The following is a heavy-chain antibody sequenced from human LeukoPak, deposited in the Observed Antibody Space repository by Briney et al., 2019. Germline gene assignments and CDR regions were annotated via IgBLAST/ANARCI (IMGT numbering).Heavy chain of an antibody. CDR2: IYYSGST. Sequence: SETLSLTCNISGGSISTYYWSWIGQSPGKGLEWIGYIYYSGSTNYSPSLKSRVTISVDTSKNQFSLKLSSVTAADTAVYYCARGTPIGCSGGSCYPNWFDPWGQGTLVTVSS. J-gene: IGHJ5*02. D-gene: IGHD2-15*01. CDR1: GGSISTYY. CDR3: ARGTPIGCSGGSCYPNWFDP. V-gene: IGHV4-59*08.